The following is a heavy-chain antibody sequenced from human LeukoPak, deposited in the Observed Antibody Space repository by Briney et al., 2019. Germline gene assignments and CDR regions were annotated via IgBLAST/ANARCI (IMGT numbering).Heavy chain of an antibody. D-gene: IGHD6-13*01. CDR1: GGSFSGYY. V-gene: IGHV4-34*01. CDR2: INHSGST. J-gene: IGHJ4*02. CDR3: ATAYSSSWSDY. Sequence: PSETLSLTCAVYGGSFSGYYWSWIRQPPGKGLEWIGEINHSGSTNYNPSLKSRVTISVDTSKNQFSLKLSSVTAADTAVYYCATAYSSSWSDYWGQGTLVTVSS.